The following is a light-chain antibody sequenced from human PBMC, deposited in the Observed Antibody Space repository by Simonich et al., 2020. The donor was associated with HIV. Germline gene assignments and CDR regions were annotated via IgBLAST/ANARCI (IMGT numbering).Light chain of an antibody. J-gene: IGKJ4*01. CDR1: QGISNY. CDR3: QKYSRAPPLT. CDR2: DAY. Sequence: DIQMTQSPSSLSASVGDRVTITCRARQGISNYLAGYQQKPGKVPKLLIYDAYTLQSGVPSRFSGSGSGTYFTLTISGLQPEDVATYYCQKYSRAPPLTFGGGTKVEIK. V-gene: IGKV1-27*01.